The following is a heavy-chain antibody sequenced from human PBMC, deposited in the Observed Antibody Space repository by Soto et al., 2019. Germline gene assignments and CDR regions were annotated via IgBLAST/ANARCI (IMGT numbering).Heavy chain of an antibody. CDR3: ARAPIDRDWNYNSFDY. Sequence: QVQLQQWGAGLLKPSETLSLTCAVYGGSFSGYYWSWIRQPPGKGLEWIGEINHSGSTNYNPSLKSRVTISVDTSKNQFSLKLSSVTAADMAVYYCARAPIDRDWNYNSFDYWGQGTLVTVSS. V-gene: IGHV4-34*01. CDR1: GGSFSGYY. CDR2: INHSGST. D-gene: IGHD1-7*01. J-gene: IGHJ4*02.